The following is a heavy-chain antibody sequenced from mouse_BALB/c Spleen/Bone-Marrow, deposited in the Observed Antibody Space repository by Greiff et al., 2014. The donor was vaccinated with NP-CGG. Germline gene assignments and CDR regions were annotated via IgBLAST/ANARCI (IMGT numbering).Heavy chain of an antibody. Sequence: DVMLVESGGGLVQPGGSLRLSCTTSGFTFTDYFMTWVRQPPGKALEWLGFIRNKPNGYTTEYNPSVKGRFTISRDNSQGILYLQMNTLRAEDSAIYYCARDDSGYFDFWGQGTTLTVSS. CDR3: ARDDSGYFDF. CDR2: IRNKPNGYTT. V-gene: IGHV7-3*02. CDR1: GFTFTDYF. J-gene: IGHJ2*01.